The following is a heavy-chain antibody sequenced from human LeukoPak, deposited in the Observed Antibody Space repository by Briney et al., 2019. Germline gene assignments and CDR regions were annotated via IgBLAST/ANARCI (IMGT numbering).Heavy chain of an antibody. Sequence: ASVKVACKASGYTFSGYYMHWVRQATGQWLDSIEFINPNSGGTNYAQKFQGRVTMTRDTSISTAYMELSRLRSDDTAVYYCARDLDSSGWYGPIDYWGQGTLVTVSS. CDR3: ARDLDSSGWYGPIDY. CDR2: INPNSGGT. CDR1: GYTFSGYY. J-gene: IGHJ4*02. D-gene: IGHD6-19*01. V-gene: IGHV1-2*02.